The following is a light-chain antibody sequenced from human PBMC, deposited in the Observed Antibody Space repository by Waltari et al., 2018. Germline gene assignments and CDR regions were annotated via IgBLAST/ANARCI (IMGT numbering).Light chain of an antibody. Sequence: EIVLTQSPGTLSSSLGERATVSCRASQSVSRALAWYQQKPGQAPRLLIYGASTRATGIPDRFSGSGSWTDFSLTISRLEPDDFAVYYCQHYLRLPVTFGQGTTVEI. J-gene: IGKJ1*01. V-gene: IGKV3-20*01. CDR3: QHYLRLPVT. CDR1: QSVSRA. CDR2: GAS.